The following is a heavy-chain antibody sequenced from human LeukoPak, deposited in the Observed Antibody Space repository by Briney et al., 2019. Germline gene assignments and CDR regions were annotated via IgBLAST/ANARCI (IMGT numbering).Heavy chain of an antibody. CDR1: GYTFTGYY. J-gene: IGHJ4*02. CDR3: ARVGGVEGYNQTNDY. V-gene: IGHV1-2*02. Sequence: GASVKVSCKASGYTFTGYYMHWVRQAPGQGLEWMGWINPNSGGTNYAQKFQGRVTMTRDTSISTAYMELSRLRSDDTAVYYCARVGGVEGYNQTNDYWGQGTLVTVSS. CDR2: INPNSGGT. D-gene: IGHD5-24*01.